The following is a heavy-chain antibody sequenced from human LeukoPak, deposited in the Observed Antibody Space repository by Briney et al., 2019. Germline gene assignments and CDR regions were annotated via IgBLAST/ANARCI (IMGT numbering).Heavy chain of an antibody. V-gene: IGHV3-64*01. D-gene: IGHD3-9*01. CDR3: ARVYIAGMTGHYSLDY. Sequence: GGSLRLPCAASGFMFRTYAMHWVRQAPGKGLEYVSGISSDGGTTNYANSVKGRFTISRDNSKNTLYLQVGSLRPEDMAVYYCARVYIAGMTGHYSLDYWGQGTLVTVSS. CDR2: ISSDGGTT. CDR1: GFMFRTYA. J-gene: IGHJ4*02.